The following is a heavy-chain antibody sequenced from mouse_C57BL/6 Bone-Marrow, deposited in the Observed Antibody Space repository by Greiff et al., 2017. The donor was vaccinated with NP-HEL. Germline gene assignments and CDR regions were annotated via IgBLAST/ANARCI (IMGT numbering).Heavy chain of an antibody. CDR1: GYTFTSYW. J-gene: IGHJ1*03. CDR3: ARDGRYWYFDV. D-gene: IGHD1-1*01. V-gene: IGHV1-50*01. Sequence: QVQLQQPGAELVKPGASVKLSCKASGYTFTSYWMQWVKQRPGQGLEWMGEIDPSDSYTNYNQKFKGKATLTVDTSSSTAYMQLSSLTSEDSAVYYCARDGRYWYFDVWGTGTTVTVSS. CDR2: IDPSDSYT.